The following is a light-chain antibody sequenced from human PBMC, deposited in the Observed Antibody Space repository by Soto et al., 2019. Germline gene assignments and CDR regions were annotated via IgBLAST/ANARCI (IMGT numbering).Light chain of an antibody. CDR2: GAS. Sequence: EIVMTQSPATLSVSVGERATLSCRASHSVSSKLAWFPQKPGQAPRLLIYGASTRATDIPARFSGSGSVTEFTLTISSLQSEDFAVYYCQQYNDWPPQLTFGGGTQVAIK. CDR3: QQYNDWPPQLT. V-gene: IGKV3-15*01. J-gene: IGKJ4*01. CDR1: HSVSSK.